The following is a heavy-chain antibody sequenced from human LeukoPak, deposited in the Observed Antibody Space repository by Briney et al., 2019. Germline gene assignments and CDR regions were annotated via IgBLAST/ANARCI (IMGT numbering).Heavy chain of an antibody. CDR3: ARNPQPRVWYFDL. Sequence: GGSLRLSCAASGFTFSSYWMHWVRQALGKGLVWVSRINSDGSSTSYADSVKGRFTISRDNAKNTLYLQMNSLRAEDTAVYYCARNPQPRVWYFDLWGRGTLVTVSS. CDR1: GFTFSSYW. D-gene: IGHD1-14*01. V-gene: IGHV3-74*01. CDR2: INSDGSST. J-gene: IGHJ2*01.